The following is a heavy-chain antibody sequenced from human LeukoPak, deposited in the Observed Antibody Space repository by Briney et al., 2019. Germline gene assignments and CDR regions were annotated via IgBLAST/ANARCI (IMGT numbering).Heavy chain of an antibody. D-gene: IGHD1-26*01. J-gene: IGHJ4*02. V-gene: IGHV1-18*01. CDR3: ARGEKPYDY. Sequence: ASVKVSFKTSGYTFTYYVISWVRQAPGQGLEWMGWINAYNGNTNDAQKFQGRVTMTTDTSTSTAYMELRSLRSDDTAAYYCARGEKPYDYWGQGTLVSVSS. CDR1: GYTFTYYV. CDR2: INAYNGNT.